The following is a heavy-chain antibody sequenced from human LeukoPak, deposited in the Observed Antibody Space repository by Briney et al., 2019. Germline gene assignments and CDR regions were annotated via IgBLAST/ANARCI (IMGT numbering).Heavy chain of an antibody. CDR3: AREGRSSNWDDWYFEL. D-gene: IGHD1-1*01. J-gene: IGHJ2*01. V-gene: IGHV3-13*01. CDR1: GFTFSTSD. Sequence: PGGSLRLSCAASGFTFSTSDMHWVRHATGKGLEWVSAIGTVGDTYYSGSVKGRFTISRENPKNSLYLQMNSLSAGDTAVYYCAREGRSSNWDDWYFELWGRGTLVTVSS. CDR2: IGTVGDT.